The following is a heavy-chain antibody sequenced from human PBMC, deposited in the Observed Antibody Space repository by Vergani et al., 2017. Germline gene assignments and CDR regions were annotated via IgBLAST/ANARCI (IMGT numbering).Heavy chain of an antibody. J-gene: IGHJ4*02. Sequence: QITLKESGPTLVKPTQTLTLTCTFSGFSLSTSGVGVGWIRQPPGKALEWLALIYWDDDKRYSPSLKSRLTITKDTSKNQVVLTMTNMDPVDTATYYCALPYTYYDFWSGYYTYYFDYWGQGTLVTVSS. CDR3: ALPYTYYDFWSGYYTYYFDY. D-gene: IGHD3-3*01. V-gene: IGHV2-5*02. CDR2: IYWDDDK. CDR1: GFSLSTSGVG.